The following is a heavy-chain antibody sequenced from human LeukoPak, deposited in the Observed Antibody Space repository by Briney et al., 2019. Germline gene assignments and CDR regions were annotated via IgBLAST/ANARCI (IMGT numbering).Heavy chain of an antibody. CDR1: GFTFSSYA. CDR3: AKGFDGSYPRRAYYYYYGMDV. CDR2: ISGSGGST. V-gene: IGHV3-23*01. D-gene: IGHD1-26*01. J-gene: IGHJ6*02. Sequence: PGGSLRLSCAASGFTFSSYAMSWARPAPGEGLERVAAISGSGGSTYYADTVKGRFTISRDNSKNTLYLQMNSLRAEGTAVYYCAKGFDGSYPRRAYYYYYGMDVWGQGTAVTVSS.